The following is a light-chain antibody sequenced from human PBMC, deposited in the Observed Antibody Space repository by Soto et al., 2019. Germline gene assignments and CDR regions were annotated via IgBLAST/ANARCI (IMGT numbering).Light chain of an antibody. CDR2: TAS. CDR1: QSINSW. J-gene: IGKJ1*01. V-gene: IGKV1-5*03. Sequence: DIQMTQSPSTLSASVGDRVIITCRASQSINSWLAWYQQKPGKAPQLLISTASSLQSGVPPRFSGSGSGTESTPTISRLQPDDFVTYYCQHYNTYSWTFGQGTKVEIK. CDR3: QHYNTYSWT.